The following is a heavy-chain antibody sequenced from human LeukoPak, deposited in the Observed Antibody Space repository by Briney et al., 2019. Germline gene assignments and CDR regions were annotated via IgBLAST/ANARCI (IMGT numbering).Heavy chain of an antibody. CDR2: ISGSGGST. D-gene: IGHD3-22*01. J-gene: IGHJ4*02. CDR1: GFTVSSKY. CDR3: AKEIQTYYYDSSGYYGFDY. Sequence: GGSLRLSCAASGFTVSSKYMSWVRQAPGKGLEWVSAISGSGGSTYYADSVKGRFTISRDNSKNTLYLQMNSLRAEDTAVYYCAKEIQTYYYDSSGYYGFDYWGQGTLVTVSS. V-gene: IGHV3-23*01.